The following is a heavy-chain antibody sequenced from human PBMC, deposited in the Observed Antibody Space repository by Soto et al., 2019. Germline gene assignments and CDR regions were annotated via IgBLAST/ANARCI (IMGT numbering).Heavy chain of an antibody. CDR3: ARDPRWLSFTIDS. Sequence: GGSLRLSCTASGFPFSSYWMHWVRQAPGKGLVWVSRINSDGSTTTYADSVKGRFTISRDNAKNTLYLQMNSLRAEDTAVYYCARDPRWLSFTIDSWGLGTLVTVSS. D-gene: IGHD6-19*01. CDR2: INSDGSTT. CDR1: GFPFSSYW. J-gene: IGHJ4*02. V-gene: IGHV3-74*01.